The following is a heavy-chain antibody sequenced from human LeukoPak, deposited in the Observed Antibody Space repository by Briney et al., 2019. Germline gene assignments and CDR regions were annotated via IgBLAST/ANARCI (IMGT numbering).Heavy chain of an antibody. CDR2: INGGGTGT. CDR1: GFIFSNSA. J-gene: IGHJ4*02. Sequence: GGSLRLSCAASGFIFSNSAMSWVRQAPGKGLEWVSGINGGGTGTYYAYSVRGRVTISRDNSKNTLHLDMSSVRAEDTAIYYCAKAGAIKFDLWGQGILVTVSS. D-gene: IGHD1-26*01. V-gene: IGHV3-23*01. CDR3: AKAGAIKFDL.